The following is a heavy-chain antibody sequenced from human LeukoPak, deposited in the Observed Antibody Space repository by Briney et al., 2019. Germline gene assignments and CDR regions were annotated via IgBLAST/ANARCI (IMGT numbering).Heavy chain of an antibody. Sequence: SETLSLTCTVSGGSISSGSYYWSWIRQPAGKGLEWIGRIYTSGSTKYNPSLKSRVTISVDTSKNQFSLKLSSVTAADTAVYYCAGHGSGSYLGAFDIWGQGTMVTVSS. V-gene: IGHV4-61*02. CDR1: GGSISSGSYY. CDR3: AGHGSGSYLGAFDI. CDR2: IYTSGST. J-gene: IGHJ3*02. D-gene: IGHD3-10*01.